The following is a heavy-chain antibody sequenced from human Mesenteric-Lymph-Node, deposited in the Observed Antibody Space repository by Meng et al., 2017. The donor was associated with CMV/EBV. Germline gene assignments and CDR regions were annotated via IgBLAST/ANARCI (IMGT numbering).Heavy chain of an antibody. J-gene: IGHJ5*02. CDR2: IYYSGFT. D-gene: IGHD3-10*01. Sequence: SETLSLTCTVSGGSIDTTSYYWGWVRQPPGKGLEWIGNIYYSGFTYYNPSLKSRLTISLDTSQNHFSLKVTSVTAVDTAVYYCARVKYGSTNWFDPWGQGTLVTVSS. V-gene: IGHV4-39*07. CDR3: ARVKYGSTNWFDP. CDR1: GGSIDTTSYY.